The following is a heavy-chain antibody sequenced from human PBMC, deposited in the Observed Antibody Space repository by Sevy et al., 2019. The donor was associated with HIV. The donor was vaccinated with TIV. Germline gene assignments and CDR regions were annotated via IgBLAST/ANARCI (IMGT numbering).Heavy chain of an antibody. D-gene: IGHD1-1*01. CDR3: ALERLSSDVAEYFQN. CDR1: GFTFNRYY. Sequence: GGSLRLSCAASGFTFNRYYMHWVRQAPGKGLEWVATISFDATNKHYPDSVKGRFTISRDNFQNSLFLQMNSLRPEDTAVYYCALERLSSDVAEYFQNWGQGTLVTVSS. V-gene: IGHV3-30-3*01. CDR2: ISFDATNK. J-gene: IGHJ1*01.